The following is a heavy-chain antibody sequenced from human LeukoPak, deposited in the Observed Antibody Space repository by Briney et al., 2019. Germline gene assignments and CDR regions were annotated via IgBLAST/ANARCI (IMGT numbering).Heavy chain of an antibody. CDR1: GYTFTGYY. CDR3: ARGSFVRRTRMAWFDP. CDR2: INPNSGGT. D-gene: IGHD6-13*01. V-gene: IGHV1-2*02. J-gene: IGHJ5*02. Sequence: GASVKVSCKASGYTFTGYYMHWVRQAPGQGLERMGWINPNSGGTNYAQKFQGRVTMTRDTSISTAYMELSRLRSDDTAVYYCARGSFVRRTRMAWFDPWGQGTLVTVSS.